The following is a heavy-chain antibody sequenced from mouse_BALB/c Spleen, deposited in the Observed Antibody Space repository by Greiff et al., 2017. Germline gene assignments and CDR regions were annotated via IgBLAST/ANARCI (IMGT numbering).Heavy chain of an antibody. Sequence: VQLKESGPGLVKPSQTVSLTCTVTGISITTGNYRWSWIRQFPGNKLEWIGYIYYSGTITYNPSLTSRTTITRDTSKNQFFLEMNSLTAEDTATYYCARVLGRGYYFDYWGQGTTLTVSS. D-gene: IGHD4-1*01. J-gene: IGHJ2*01. CDR1: GISITTGNYR. CDR3: ARVLGRGYYFDY. CDR2: IYYSGTI. V-gene: IGHV3-5*02.